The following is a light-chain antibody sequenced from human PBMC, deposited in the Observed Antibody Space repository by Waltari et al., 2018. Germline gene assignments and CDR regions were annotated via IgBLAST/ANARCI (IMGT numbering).Light chain of an antibody. J-gene: IGLJ2*01. CDR3: SSSTRTSTLV. CDR1: SSDIGGYAY. V-gene: IGLV2-14*01. Sequence: QSALTQPASVSGSPGQSITISCTGTSSDIGGYAYVSWYQQHPGKAPKLLVYEVTYRPSGVSSRFSGSQSGNTASLSISGLQPEDEADYYCSSSTRTSTLVFGGGTKLTV. CDR2: EVT.